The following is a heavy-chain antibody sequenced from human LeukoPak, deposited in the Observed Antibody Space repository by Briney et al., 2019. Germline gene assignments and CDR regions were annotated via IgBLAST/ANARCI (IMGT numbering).Heavy chain of an antibody. J-gene: IGHJ4*02. D-gene: IGHD3-10*01. CDR2: IYYSGST. Sequence: SETLSLTCTVSGGPISSGDYYWSWIRQPPGKGLEWIGYIYYSGSTYYNPSLRSRVTISVDTSKNQFSLKLSSVTAADTAVYYCARDRVDHGVDYWGQGTLVTVSS. V-gene: IGHV4-30-4*01. CDR1: GGPISSGDYY. CDR3: ARDRVDHGVDY.